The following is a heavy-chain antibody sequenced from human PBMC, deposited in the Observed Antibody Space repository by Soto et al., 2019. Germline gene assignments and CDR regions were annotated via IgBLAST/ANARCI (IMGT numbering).Heavy chain of an antibody. D-gene: IGHD3-22*01. CDR3: GISRYDSNFYYYGTDV. CDR1: GGTFSSHT. V-gene: IGHV1-69*02. J-gene: IGHJ6*02. CDR2: TIPILGIT. Sequence: QVQLVQSGAEVKKPGSSLKVSCKASGGTFSSHTISWVRLAPGQGLEWMGRTIPILGITNYAQNFQGRVTLTADKSTGTASMELSRLRSEDTDVYYCGISRYDSNFYYYGTDVWGQGTTVTVSS.